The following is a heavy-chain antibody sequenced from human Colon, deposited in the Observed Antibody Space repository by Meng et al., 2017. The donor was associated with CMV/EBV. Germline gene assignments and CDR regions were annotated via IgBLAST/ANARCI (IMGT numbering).Heavy chain of an antibody. J-gene: IGHJ4*02. CDR1: DFTFVSYI. Sequence: ASDFTFVSYIMSWARQAPGKGLEWVSSVSGSGDDTYYADSVKGRFTISRDNSKNTLFLHMSSLRAEDTATYYCAKGGWTSGWYFPVWGQGTLVTVSS. V-gene: IGHV3-23*01. CDR2: VSGSGDDT. D-gene: IGHD6-13*01. CDR3: AKGGWTSGWYFPV.